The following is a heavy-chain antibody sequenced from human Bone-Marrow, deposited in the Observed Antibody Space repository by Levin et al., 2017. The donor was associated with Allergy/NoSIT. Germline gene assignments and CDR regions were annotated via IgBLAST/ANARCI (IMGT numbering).Heavy chain of an antibody. CDR3: ARSNYGSGSSIAGIAFDY. D-gene: IGHD3-10*01. V-gene: IGHV1-69*06. J-gene: IGHJ4*02. Sequence: ASVKVSCKASGGTFSSYAISWVRQAPGQGLEWMGGIIPIFGTANYAQKFQGRVTITADKSTSTAYMELSSLRSEDTAVYYCARSNYGSGSSIAGIAFDYWGQGTLVTVSS. CDR2: IIPIFGTA. CDR1: GGTFSSYA.